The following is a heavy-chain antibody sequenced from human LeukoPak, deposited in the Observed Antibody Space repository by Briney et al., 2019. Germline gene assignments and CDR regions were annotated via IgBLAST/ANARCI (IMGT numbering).Heavy chain of an antibody. D-gene: IGHD3-10*01. CDR2: IYWDDDE. Sequence: SGPTLVNPTQTLTLTCTFSGFSLSTSGVGVGWIRQPPGKALEWLALIYWDDDERYSPSLKSRLTITKDTSKNQVVLTMTNMDPVDTATYYCAHRRRARFGELFGVAFDIWGQGTMVTVSS. CDR1: GFSLSTSGVG. V-gene: IGHV2-5*02. J-gene: IGHJ3*02. CDR3: AHRRRARFGELFGVAFDI.